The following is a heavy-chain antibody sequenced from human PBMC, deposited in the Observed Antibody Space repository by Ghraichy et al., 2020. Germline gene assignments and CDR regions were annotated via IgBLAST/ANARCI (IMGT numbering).Heavy chain of an antibody. CDR2: IYHSGST. V-gene: IGHV4-38-2*01. CDR3: ASLQQYFDY. D-gene: IGHD6-13*01. J-gene: IGHJ4*02. CDR1: GYSISSGYY. Sequence: SQTLSLTCAVSGYSISSGYYWGWIRQPPGKGLEWIGSIYHSGSTYYNPSLKSRVTISVDTSKNQFSLKLSSVTAADTAVYYCASLQQYFDYWGQGTLVTVSS.